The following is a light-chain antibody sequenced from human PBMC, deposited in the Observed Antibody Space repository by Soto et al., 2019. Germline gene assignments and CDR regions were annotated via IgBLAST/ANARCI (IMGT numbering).Light chain of an antibody. Sequence: EIVMTQSPATLSVSPGERATLSCRASQSVSIKLAWYQQKPGQAPRLLIYDTSTRATGIPARLSAAGSGTEFTLTISSLQSEDFAVYYCQQYNNWPPWTFGQGTKVDI. V-gene: IGKV3-15*01. J-gene: IGKJ1*01. CDR3: QQYNNWPPWT. CDR1: QSVSIK. CDR2: DTS.